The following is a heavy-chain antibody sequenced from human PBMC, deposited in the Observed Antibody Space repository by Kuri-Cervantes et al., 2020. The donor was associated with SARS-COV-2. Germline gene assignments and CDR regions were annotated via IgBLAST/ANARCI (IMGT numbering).Heavy chain of an antibody. CDR3: ARDFRVGATTLDY. V-gene: IGHV1-3*01. CDR1: GYTFTSYA. CDR2: INAGNGNT. J-gene: IGHJ4*02. D-gene: IGHD1-26*01. Sequence: ASVKVSCKASGYTFTSYAMHWVRRAPGQRLEWMGWINAGNGNTKYSQKFQGRVTITRGTSASTAYMELRSLRSDDTAVYYCARDFRVGATTLDYWGQGTLVTVSS.